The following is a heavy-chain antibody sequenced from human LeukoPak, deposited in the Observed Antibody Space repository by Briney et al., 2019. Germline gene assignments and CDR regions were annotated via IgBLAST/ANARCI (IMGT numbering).Heavy chain of an antibody. CDR2: IYTSGST. J-gene: IGHJ5*02. V-gene: IGHV4-61*08. D-gene: IGHD3-3*01. Sequence: PSETLSLTCTVSGGSISSGGYYWSWIRQPPGKGLEWIGYIYTSGSTNYNPSLKSRVTISVDTSKNQFSLKLSSVTAADTAVYYCARLQFLEWLQANWFDPWGQGTLVTVSS. CDR1: GGSISSGGYY. CDR3: ARLQFLEWLQANWFDP.